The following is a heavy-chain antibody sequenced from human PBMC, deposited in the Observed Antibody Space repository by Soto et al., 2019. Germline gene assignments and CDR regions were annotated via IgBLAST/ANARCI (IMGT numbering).Heavy chain of an antibody. V-gene: IGHV2-26*01. CDR3: ARTRHYDFWSGSYDL. CDR1: GFSLSDAKLG. J-gene: IGHJ5*02. D-gene: IGHD3-3*01. CDR2: IFSNDEK. Sequence: QVTLKESGPVLVKPTETLTLTCTVSGFSLSDAKLGVSWIRQPPGKALEWLAHIFSNDEKSYSTSLKTRLTLPQDTSKSQVVPTMTNMEPADTATYYCARTRHYDFWSGSYDLWGQGTLVTVSS.